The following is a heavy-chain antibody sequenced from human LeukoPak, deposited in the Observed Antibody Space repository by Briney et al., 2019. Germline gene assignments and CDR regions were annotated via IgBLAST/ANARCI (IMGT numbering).Heavy chain of an antibody. Sequence: GASVKVSCKASGYTFTGYYMHWVRQAPGQGLEWMGWINPNSGCTNYAQKFQGRVTMTRDTSISTAYMELSRLRSDDTAVYYCARDGSYDFWSGYYPQYYFDYWGQGTLVTVSS. CDR3: ARDGSYDFWSGYYPQYYFDY. V-gene: IGHV1-2*02. J-gene: IGHJ4*02. D-gene: IGHD3-3*01. CDR1: GYTFTGYY. CDR2: INPNSGCT.